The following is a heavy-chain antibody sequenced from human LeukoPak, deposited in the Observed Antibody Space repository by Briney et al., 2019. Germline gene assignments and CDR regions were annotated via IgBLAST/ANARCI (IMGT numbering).Heavy chain of an antibody. Sequence: PGGSLRLSCGASGFTFRNHNMNWVRQVPGKGLEWVSYISSSGSFRYYADSVEGRFTISRDNAKNSVHLQMNSLRVEDTAVYYCARDGHEEQWLVGAWYYYYYMDVWGKGTTVTISS. D-gene: IGHD6-19*01. CDR1: GFTFRNHN. J-gene: IGHJ6*03. V-gene: IGHV3-48*01. CDR2: ISSSGSFR. CDR3: ARDGHEEQWLVGAWYYYYYMDV.